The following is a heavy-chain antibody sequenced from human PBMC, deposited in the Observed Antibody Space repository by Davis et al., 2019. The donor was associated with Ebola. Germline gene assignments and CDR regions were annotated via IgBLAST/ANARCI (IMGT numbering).Heavy chain of an antibody. Sequence: SGPTLVTPTQTLTLTCTFSGFSLSTSGMCVSWIRQPPGKALEWLARIDWDDDKYYSTSLKTRLTISKDTSKNQVVLTMTNMDPVDTATYYCARSNRARGYSYPFDYWGQGTLVTVSS. CDR2: IDWDDDK. CDR3: ARSNRARGYSYPFDY. J-gene: IGHJ4*02. CDR1: GFSLSTSGMC. V-gene: IGHV2-70*11. D-gene: IGHD5-18*01.